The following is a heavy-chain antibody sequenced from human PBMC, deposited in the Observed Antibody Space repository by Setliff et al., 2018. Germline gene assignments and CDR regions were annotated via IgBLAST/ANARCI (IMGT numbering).Heavy chain of an antibody. D-gene: IGHD6-6*01. CDR1: VGIFNSFS. CDR3: ALEYSNSSPTVYYYMDV. CDR2: IIPLVETT. Sequence: GASVKVSCKASVGIFNSFSITWVRQAPGQGLEWMGRIIPLVETTNYVEKFQGRVTITADKSTSTAYMELSRLTSEDTAVYYCALEYSNSSPTVYYYMDVWGKGTTVTVSS. J-gene: IGHJ6*03. V-gene: IGHV1-69*08.